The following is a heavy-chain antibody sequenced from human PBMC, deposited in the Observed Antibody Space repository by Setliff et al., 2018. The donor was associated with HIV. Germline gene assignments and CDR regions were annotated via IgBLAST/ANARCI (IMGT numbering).Heavy chain of an antibody. CDR3: ATSTLGWSDDAFDI. V-gene: IGHV1-8*02. D-gene: IGHD2-21*01. Sequence: ASVKVSCKASGYTFSSYDISWVRQATGQGLEWMGWMNPNSGNTGYAQKFQGRVTMTRNTAISTAYMELRRLKSEDTAVYYCATSTLGWSDDAFDIWGQGTMVTV. CDR2: MNPNSGNT. J-gene: IGHJ3*02. CDR1: GYTFSSYD.